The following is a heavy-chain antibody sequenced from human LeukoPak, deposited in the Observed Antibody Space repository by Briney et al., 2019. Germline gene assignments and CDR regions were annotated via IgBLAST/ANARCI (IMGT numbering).Heavy chain of an antibody. Sequence: SETLSLTCTVSGGSISSGDYYWSWIRQPPGKGLEWIGYIYYSGSTYYNPSLKSRVTISVDTSKNQFSLKLSSVTAADTAVYYCARHAGDSYGYYFDYWGQGTLVTVSS. V-gene: IGHV4-30-4*01. CDR2: IYYSGST. CDR1: GGSISSGDYY. CDR3: ARHAGDSYGYYFDY. D-gene: IGHD5-18*01. J-gene: IGHJ4*02.